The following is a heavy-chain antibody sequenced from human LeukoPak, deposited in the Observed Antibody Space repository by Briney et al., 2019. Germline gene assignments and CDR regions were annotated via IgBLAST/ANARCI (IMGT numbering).Heavy chain of an antibody. CDR2: VSYEGTIK. J-gene: IGHJ5*01. Sequence: GGSLRLSCAASGFAFSNFAMHWVRQAPGRRLEWVAVVSYEGTIKYYADSAKGRFTISRDNSGNIISLQMNNLTTDDTATYYCAREKFDSWGQGALVTVSP. V-gene: IGHV3-30*14. CDR1: GFAFSNFA. CDR3: AREKFDS.